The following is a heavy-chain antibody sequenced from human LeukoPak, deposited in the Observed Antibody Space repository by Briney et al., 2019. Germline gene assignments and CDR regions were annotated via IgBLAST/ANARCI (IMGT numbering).Heavy chain of an antibody. V-gene: IGHV4-59*01. CDR2: VFHTGHT. J-gene: IGHJ5*02. D-gene: IGHD3-9*01. Sequence: SETLSLTCTVSAGISSFYWSWLRQPPGKGLEWIGYVFHTGHTNYNPSLKSRVTMSIDPPKDQFSLEVTSVTAADTAVYYCAGSIFGYPWFDPWGQGTLVTVSS. CDR3: AGSIFGYPWFDP. CDR1: AGISSFY.